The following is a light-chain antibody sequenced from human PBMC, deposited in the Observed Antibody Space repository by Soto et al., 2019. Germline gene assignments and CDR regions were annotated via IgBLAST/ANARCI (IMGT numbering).Light chain of an antibody. CDR3: QQYNNWPGYT. Sequence: EIVMTQSPATLSVSPGERATLSCRASQSVSSNLAWYQQKPGQAPRLLIYGASTRTTGIPARCSGSGSGTEFTLTISSLRSEDFAVYYFQQYNNWPGYTFGQGTKLEIK. J-gene: IGKJ2*01. CDR2: GAS. V-gene: IGKV3-15*01. CDR1: QSVSSN.